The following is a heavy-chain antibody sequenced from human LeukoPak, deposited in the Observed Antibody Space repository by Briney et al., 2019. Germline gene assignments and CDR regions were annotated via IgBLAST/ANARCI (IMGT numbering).Heavy chain of an antibody. CDR2: ISGSGGST. CDR1: GFTFRSYA. D-gene: IGHD3-16*01. CDR3: AKEGTFPLGFWDNFDY. Sequence: GGSLRLSCAVSGFTFRSYAMSWVSHPRARGLEGVSAISGSGGSTYYADSVKGGFTISRDNSKNTLYLQMNSLRAEDTAVYYCAKEGTFPLGFWDNFDYWGQGTLVTVSS. J-gene: IGHJ4*02. V-gene: IGHV3-23*01.